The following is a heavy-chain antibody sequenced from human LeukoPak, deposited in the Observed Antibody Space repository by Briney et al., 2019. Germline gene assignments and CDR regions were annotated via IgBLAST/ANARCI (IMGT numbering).Heavy chain of an antibody. CDR2: IIPIFGTA. CDR1: GGTFSSYA. Sequence: ASVKVSCKASGGTFSSYAISWVRQAPGQGLEWMGGIIPIFGTANYAQKFQGRVTITADESTSTAYMELSSLRSEDTAVYYCSGTIGYCSGGSCYPAHWGQGTLVTVSS. J-gene: IGHJ4*02. V-gene: IGHV1-69*13. D-gene: IGHD2-15*01. CDR3: SGTIGYCSGGSCYPAH.